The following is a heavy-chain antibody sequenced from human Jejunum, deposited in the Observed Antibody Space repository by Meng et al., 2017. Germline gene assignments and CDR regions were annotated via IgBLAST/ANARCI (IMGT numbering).Heavy chain of an antibody. V-gene: IGHV4-34*01. CDR1: GGSYSGFY. CDR2: IHPSGST. D-gene: IGHD1-14*01. CDR3: TRGTDRAKSGDY. Sequence: QVQLEQWGAGRLKPAETLSLTCVVYGGSYSGFYLSWIRQPPGKGLEWIGEIHPSGSTDYNPSLKSRLTISLDTSKNQFSLSLNSATAADTGIYYCTRGTDRAKSGDYWGQGTLVTVSS. J-gene: IGHJ4*02.